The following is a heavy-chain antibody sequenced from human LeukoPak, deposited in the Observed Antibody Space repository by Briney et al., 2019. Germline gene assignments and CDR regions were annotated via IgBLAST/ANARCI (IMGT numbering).Heavy chain of an antibody. CDR1: GGALNRSDYY. CDR3: ARRVFRSAFFDY. V-gene: IGHV4-39*01. Sequence: SETLSLTCTVSGGALNRSDYYWGWIRQPPGKGLEWIANIYYSGSTYYNPSLKSRVTISVDTSKNQFSLNLSSVTAADTAVYYCARRVFRSAFFDYWGQGTLVTVSS. D-gene: IGHD3-3*01. J-gene: IGHJ4*02. CDR2: IYYSGST.